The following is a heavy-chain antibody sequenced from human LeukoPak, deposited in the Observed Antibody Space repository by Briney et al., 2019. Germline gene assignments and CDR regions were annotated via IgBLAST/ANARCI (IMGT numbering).Heavy chain of an antibody. CDR1: GGTFSSYA. CDR2: IIPIFGTA. J-gene: IGHJ4*02. CDR3: ARVGAPYSSGWSIFFDY. Sequence: AASVKVSCKASGGTFSSYAISWVRQAPGQGLEWMGGIIPIFGTANYAQKFQGRVTMTRDTSTSTVYMELSSLRSEDTAVYYCARVGAPYSSGWSIFFDYWGQGTLVTVSS. V-gene: IGHV1-69*05. D-gene: IGHD6-19*01.